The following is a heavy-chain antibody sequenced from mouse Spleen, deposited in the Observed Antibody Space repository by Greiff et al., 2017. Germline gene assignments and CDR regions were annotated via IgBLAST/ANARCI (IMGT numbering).Heavy chain of an antibody. D-gene: IGHD2-10*01. CDR2: ISSGSSTI. CDR1: GFTFSDYG. V-gene: IGHV5-17*01. J-gene: IGHJ2*01. Sequence: DVKLVESGGGLVKPGGSLKLSCAASGFTFSDYGMHWVRQAPEKGLEWVAYISSGSSTIYYADTVKGRFTISRDNAKNTLFLQMTSLRSEDTAMYYCATYYGNYYFDYWGQGTTLTVSS. CDR3: ATYYGNYYFDY.